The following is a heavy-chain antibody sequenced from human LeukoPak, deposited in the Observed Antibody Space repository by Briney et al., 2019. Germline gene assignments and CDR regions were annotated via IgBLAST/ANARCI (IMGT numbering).Heavy chain of an antibody. Sequence: SETLSLTCTVSGGSISSSSYYWGWIRQPQGKGLEWIGSIYYSGSTYYNPSLKSRVTISVDTSKSQFSLKLSSVTAADTAVYYCARVIVVVPAAMSEVSWFDPWGQGTLVTVSS. CDR1: GGSISSSSYY. CDR3: ARVIVVVPAAMSEVSWFDP. CDR2: IYYSGST. J-gene: IGHJ5*02. V-gene: IGHV4-39*07. D-gene: IGHD2-2*01.